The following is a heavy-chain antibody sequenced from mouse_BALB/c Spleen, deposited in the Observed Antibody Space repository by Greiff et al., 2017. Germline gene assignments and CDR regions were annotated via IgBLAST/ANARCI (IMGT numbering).Heavy chain of an antibody. CDR2: IWAGGST. CDR3: AREYYRYDGFAY. Sequence: VQLVESGPGLVAPSQSLSITCTVSGFSLTSYGVHWVRQPPGKGLEWLGVIWAGGSTNYNSALMSRLSISKDNSKSQVFLQMNSLQTDDTAMYYCAREYYRYDGFAYWGQGTLVTVSA. J-gene: IGHJ3*01. CDR1: GFSLTSYG. D-gene: IGHD2-14*01. V-gene: IGHV2-9*02.